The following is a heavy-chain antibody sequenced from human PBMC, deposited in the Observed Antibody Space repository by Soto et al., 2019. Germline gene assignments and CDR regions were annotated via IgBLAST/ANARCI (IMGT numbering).Heavy chain of an antibody. D-gene: IGHD3-3*01. V-gene: IGHV4-39*01. Sequence: PSETLSLTCTVSGGSISSSSYYWGWIRQPPGKGLEWIGSIYYSGSTYYNPSLKSRVTIPVDTSKNQFSLKLSSVTAADTAVYYCASSYYDFWSGYYGGAFDIWGQGTMVTVSS. CDR1: GGSISSSSYY. CDR3: ASSYYDFWSGYYGGAFDI. CDR2: IYYSGST. J-gene: IGHJ3*02.